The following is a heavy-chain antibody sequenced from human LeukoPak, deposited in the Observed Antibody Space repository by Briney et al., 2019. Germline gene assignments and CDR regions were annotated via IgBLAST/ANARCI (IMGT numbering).Heavy chain of an antibody. J-gene: IGHJ4*02. D-gene: IGHD3-10*01. V-gene: IGHV3-53*01. Sequence: GGSLRLSCAASGFTVSSNYMSWVRQAPGKGLEWASVIYSGGSTYYADSVKGRFTISRDNSKNTLYLQMNSLRAEDTAVYYCARVSSGSSDYWGQGTLVTVSS. CDR2: IYSGGST. CDR3: ARVSSGSSDY. CDR1: GFTVSSNY.